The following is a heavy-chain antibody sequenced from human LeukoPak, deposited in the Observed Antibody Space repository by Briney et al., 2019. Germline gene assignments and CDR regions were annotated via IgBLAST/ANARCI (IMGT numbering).Heavy chain of an antibody. D-gene: IGHD1-26*01. CDR3: AREKNPVGAIASFDY. J-gene: IGHJ4*02. Sequence: SETLSLTCAAYGGSFSGYYWGWIRQPPGKGLEWIGSIYHSGSTYYNPSLKSRVTISVDTSKNQFSLKLSSVTAADTAVYYCAREKNPVGAIASFDYWGQGTLVTVSS. CDR2: IYHSGST. V-gene: IGHV4-38-2*01. CDR1: GGSFSGYY.